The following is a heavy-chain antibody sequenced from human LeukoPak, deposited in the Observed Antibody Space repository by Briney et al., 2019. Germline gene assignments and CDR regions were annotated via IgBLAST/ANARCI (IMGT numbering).Heavy chain of an antibody. D-gene: IGHD3-22*01. J-gene: IGHJ4*02. Sequence: GGSLRLSCAASGFTFSSYWVSWVRQAPGKGLEWVANIKQDGSEKYYVDSVKGRFTISRDNAKNSLYLQMNSLRAEDTAVYYCAREGYYDSSGYSVWGQGTLVTVSS. CDR3: AREGYYDSSGYSV. CDR1: GFTFSSYW. CDR2: IKQDGSEK. V-gene: IGHV3-7*01.